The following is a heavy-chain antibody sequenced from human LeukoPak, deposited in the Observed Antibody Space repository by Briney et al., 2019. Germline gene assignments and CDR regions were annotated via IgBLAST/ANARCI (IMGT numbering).Heavy chain of an antibody. CDR2: IFYSGST. CDR3: ARPRSRVSWFDP. V-gene: IGHV4-39*01. D-gene: IGHD2-8*01. CDR1: GGSISSGSYY. J-gene: IGHJ5*02. Sequence: SETLSLTCTVSGGSISSGSYYWSWIRQPPGKGLEWIGNIFYSGSTYYGPSLKSRLTISLDTSRNQFSLKLRSVTAADTAVYYCARPRSRVSWFDPWGQGTLVTVSS.